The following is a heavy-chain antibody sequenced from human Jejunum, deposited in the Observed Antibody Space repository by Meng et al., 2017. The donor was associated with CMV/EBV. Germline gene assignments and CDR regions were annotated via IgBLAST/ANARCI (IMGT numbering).Heavy chain of an antibody. V-gene: IGHV3-74*01. J-gene: IGHJ4*02. CDR3: AAGFNRADY. CDR2: ISTDGNSA. D-gene: IGHD1-14*01. CDR1: GFTFSSYW. Sequence: SCAPSGFTFSSYWMHWVRQAPGKGLLWVSRISTDGNSATYADSVKGRFTISRDNAKNTLYLQMSNLRAEDTAVYYCAAGFNRADYWGQGTLVTVSS.